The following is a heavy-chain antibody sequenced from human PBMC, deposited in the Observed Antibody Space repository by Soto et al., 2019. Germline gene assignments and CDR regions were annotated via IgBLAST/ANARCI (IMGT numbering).Heavy chain of an antibody. CDR3: TTYSGSYLDPYYYYGMDV. V-gene: IGHV3-15*07. D-gene: IGHD1-26*01. Sequence: GGSLRLSCAASGFTFSNAWMNWVRQAPGKGLEWVGRIKSKTDGGTTDYAAPVKGRFTISRDDSKNTLYLQMNSLKTEDTAVYYCTTYSGSYLDPYYYYGMDVWGQGTTVTVSS. CDR1: GFTFSNAW. J-gene: IGHJ6*02. CDR2: IKSKTDGGTT.